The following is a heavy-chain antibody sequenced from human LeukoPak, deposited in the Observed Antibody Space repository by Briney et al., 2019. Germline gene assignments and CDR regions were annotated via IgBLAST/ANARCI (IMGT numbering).Heavy chain of an antibody. Sequence: GGSLRLSCAASGFIFSSYAMSWVRQAPGKGLEWVSGISGRGGSTHYADSVKGRFTVSRDNSNNTLYLQMNSLRADGTAVYYCAKGVATTNYWYFDLWGRGTLVPVSS. J-gene: IGHJ2*01. CDR2: ISGRGGST. CDR1: GFIFSSYA. V-gene: IGHV3-23*01. CDR3: AKGVATTNYWYFDL. D-gene: IGHD5-12*01.